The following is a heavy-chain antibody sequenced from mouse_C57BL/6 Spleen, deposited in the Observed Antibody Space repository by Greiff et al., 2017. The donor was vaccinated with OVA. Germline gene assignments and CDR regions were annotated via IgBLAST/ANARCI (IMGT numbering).Heavy chain of an antibody. CDR3: ASEGGIYDGYYVFAY. V-gene: IGHV1-80*01. J-gene: IGHJ3*01. CDR2: IYPGDGDT. Sequence: QVQLQQSGAELVKPGASVKISCKASGYAFSSYWMNWVKQRPGKGLEWIGQIYPGDGDTNYNGKFKGKATLAADKSSSTAYMQLSSLTSEDPAVYFCASEGGIYDGYYVFAYWGQGTLVTVSA. D-gene: IGHD2-3*01. CDR1: GYAFSSYW.